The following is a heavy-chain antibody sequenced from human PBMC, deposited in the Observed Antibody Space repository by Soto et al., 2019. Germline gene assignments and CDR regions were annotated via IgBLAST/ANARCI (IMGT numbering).Heavy chain of an antibody. D-gene: IGHD3-3*01. J-gene: IGHJ6*02. V-gene: IGHV3-23*01. CDR1: GFTFSSYA. CDR3: AKDGSPSITIFGVVPLYGMDV. CDR2: ISGSGEST. Sequence: GGSLRLSCAASGFTFSSYAMSWVRQAPGKGLEWVSGISGSGESTYYADSVKGRFTISRDNSKNMLSLQMNSLRGEDTAVYYCAKDGSPSITIFGVVPLYGMDVWGQGTTVTVSS.